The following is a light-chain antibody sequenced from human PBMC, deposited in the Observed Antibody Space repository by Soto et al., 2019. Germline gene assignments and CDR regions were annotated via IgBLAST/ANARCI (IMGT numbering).Light chain of an antibody. CDR2: KVA. CDR3: MQATYWPWK. J-gene: IGKJ1*01. V-gene: IGKV2-30*02. Sequence: DVVLTQSPLSLPVTLGQPASISCRSSQSIVHSDGNTYLSWFQQRQGQTPSRLLYKVANCDSGGPARFSGRGSSENFIMKIRRVEEEDDVVYYCMQATYWPWKFGQGTKVEIK. CDR1: QSIVHSDGNTY.